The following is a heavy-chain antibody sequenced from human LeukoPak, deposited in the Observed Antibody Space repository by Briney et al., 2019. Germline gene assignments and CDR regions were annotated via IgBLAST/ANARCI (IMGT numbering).Heavy chain of an antibody. J-gene: IGHJ4*02. V-gene: IGHV4-59*03. D-gene: IGHD1-1*01. Sequence: SETLSLTCNVSGGSIRGYNWSWIRQAPGEKLEWIGYMSSNGGTNYNPSLQSRLTMSLDTSKNQVSLKLNSLTAADTAVYYCAKGVTLEYWGQGTLVTVSS. CDR3: AKGVTLEY. CDR1: GGSIRGYN. CDR2: MSSNGGT.